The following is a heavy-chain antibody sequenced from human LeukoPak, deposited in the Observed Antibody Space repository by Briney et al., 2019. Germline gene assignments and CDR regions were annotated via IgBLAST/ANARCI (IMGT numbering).Heavy chain of an antibody. V-gene: IGHV1-46*01. CDR1: GYTFTSYY. Sequence: ASVKFSCKASGYTFTSYYMHWVRQAPGQGLEWMGIINPIGGSTSYAQKFQGRVTMTRDTSTSTVYMELSSLRSEDTAVYYCARDCRLVGVVPAATYDAFDIWGQGTMVTVSS. CDR3: ARDCRLVGVVPAATYDAFDI. D-gene: IGHD2-2*01. J-gene: IGHJ3*02. CDR2: INPIGGST.